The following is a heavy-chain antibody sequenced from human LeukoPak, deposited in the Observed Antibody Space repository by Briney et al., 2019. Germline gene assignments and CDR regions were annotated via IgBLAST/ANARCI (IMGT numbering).Heavy chain of an antibody. CDR2: IKQDGSEK. CDR1: GFTFSSYW. CDR3: ARLRQLVTMVRGVTYYFDY. J-gene: IGHJ4*02. V-gene: IGHV3-7*03. D-gene: IGHD3-10*01. Sequence: GGSLRLSCAASGFTFSSYWMSWVRQAPGKGRVGVANIKQDGSEKYYVDSVKGRFTISRDNAKNSLYLQMNSLRAEDTAVYYCARLRQLVTMVRGVTYYFDYWAQGTLVTVSS.